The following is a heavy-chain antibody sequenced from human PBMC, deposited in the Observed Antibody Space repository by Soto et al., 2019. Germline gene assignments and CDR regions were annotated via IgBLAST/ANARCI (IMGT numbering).Heavy chain of an antibody. CDR2: INAGNGNT. V-gene: IGHV1-3*01. J-gene: IGHJ4*01. Sequence: GASVKVSCKASGYTFTSHAMHWVRQAPGQRLEWMGWINAGNGNTKYSQKFQGRVTITRDTSASTAYMELSSLRSEDTAVYYCARTLYESSGYYYVPMGYWGQGTLVTVSS. CDR1: GYTFTSHA. D-gene: IGHD3-22*01. CDR3: ARTLYESSGYYYVPMGY.